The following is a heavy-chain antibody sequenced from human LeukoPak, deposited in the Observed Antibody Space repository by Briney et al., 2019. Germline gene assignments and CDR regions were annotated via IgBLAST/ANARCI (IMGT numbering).Heavy chain of an antibody. CDR1: EYSFTSYW. V-gene: IGHV5-51*01. CDR3: ARRASARYGDFDY. CDR2: INPGDSDT. Sequence: GEPLKISCKGSEYSFTSYWIGWVRQMPGKGLEWMGIINPGDSDTRYSPSFQGQVTISVDKSISTAYLQWSSLKASDTAMYYCARRASARYGDFDYWGQGTLVTVSS. J-gene: IGHJ4*02. D-gene: IGHD4/OR15-4a*01.